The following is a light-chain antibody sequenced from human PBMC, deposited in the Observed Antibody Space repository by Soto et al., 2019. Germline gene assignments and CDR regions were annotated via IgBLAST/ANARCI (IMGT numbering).Light chain of an antibody. J-gene: IGKJ2*01. CDR3: QQDSRSTYT. CDR2: GAS. V-gene: IGKV3-20*01. CDR1: QSFSRN. Sequence: EIVLKHSPFTLVVSAREGATLSCRASQSFSRNLAWYQQKPVQAPRLLIYGASSRATGIPDRFSGSGSGTDFTLTISGVGREDLAVYCCQQDSRSTYTLGQGTKVDIK.